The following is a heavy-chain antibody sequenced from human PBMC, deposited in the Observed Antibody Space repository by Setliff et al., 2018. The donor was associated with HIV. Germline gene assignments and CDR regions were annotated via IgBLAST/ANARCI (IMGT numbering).Heavy chain of an antibody. CDR3: ARDKTGDLWYFDS. V-gene: IGHV1-69*06. CDR2: IIPFFRTT. J-gene: IGHJ4*02. D-gene: IGHD7-27*01. Sequence: KVSCKASGGTFSTYSMNWVRQAPGQGLEWMGGIIPFFRTTNYAQKFQGRVTVTADISTSTAYMELRSLRSDDTAVYYCARDKTGDLWYFDSWGQGTLVTVSS. CDR1: GGTFSTYS.